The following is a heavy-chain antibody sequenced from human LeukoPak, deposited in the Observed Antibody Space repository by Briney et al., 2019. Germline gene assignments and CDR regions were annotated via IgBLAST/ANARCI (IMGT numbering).Heavy chain of an antibody. CDR2: INHSGST. V-gene: IGHV4-34*01. CDR1: GGSFSGYY. J-gene: IGHJ5*02. D-gene: IGHD2-2*01. Sequence: SETLSLTCAVYGGSFSGYYWSWIRQPPGKGLEWIGEINHSGSTNYNLSLKSRVTISVDTSKNQFSLKLSSVTAADTAVYYCASLGYCSSTSCYWFDPWGQGTLVTVSS. CDR3: ASLGYCSSTSCYWFDP.